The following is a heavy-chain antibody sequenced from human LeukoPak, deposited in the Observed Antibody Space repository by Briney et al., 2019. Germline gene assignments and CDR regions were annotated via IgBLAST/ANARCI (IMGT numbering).Heavy chain of an antibody. CDR1: GFTFSSYG. D-gene: IGHD3-9*01. Sequence: GGSLRLSCAASGFTFSSYGMHWVRQAPGKGLEWVAVIWYDGSNKYYADSVKGRFTISRDNSKNTLYLQMNSLRAEDTAVYYCARGAASLSYYDILTGYRNWFDPWGQGTLVTVSS. V-gene: IGHV3-33*01. J-gene: IGHJ5*02. CDR2: IWYDGSNK. CDR3: ARGAASLSYYDILTGYRNWFDP.